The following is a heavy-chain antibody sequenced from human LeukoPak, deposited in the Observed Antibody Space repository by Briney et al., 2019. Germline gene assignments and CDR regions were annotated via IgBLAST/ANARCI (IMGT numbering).Heavy chain of an antibody. CDR1: GFTFSSYA. Sequence: QTGGSLRLSCAASGFTFSSYAMSWVRQAPGKGLEWVSAISGSGGSTYYADSVKGRFTISRDNSKNTLYLQMNSLRAEDTAVYYCAKSPNILTGYYSLNYWGQGTLVTVSS. V-gene: IGHV3-23*01. D-gene: IGHD3-9*01. J-gene: IGHJ4*02. CDR3: AKSPNILTGYYSLNY. CDR2: ISGSGGST.